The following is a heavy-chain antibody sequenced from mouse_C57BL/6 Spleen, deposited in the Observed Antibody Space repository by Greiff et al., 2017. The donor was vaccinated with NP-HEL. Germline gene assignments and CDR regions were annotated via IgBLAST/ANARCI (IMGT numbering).Heavy chain of an antibody. CDR2: IDPETGGT. Sequence: QVQLQQSGAELVRPGASVTLSCKASGYTFTDYEMHWVKQTPVHGLEWIGAIDPETGGTAYNQKFKGKAILTADKSSSTAYMELRSLTSEGSAVYYCTRLLRYGFAYWGQGTLVTVSA. CDR1: GYTFTDYE. D-gene: IGHD1-1*01. CDR3: TRLLRYGFAY. J-gene: IGHJ3*01. V-gene: IGHV1-15*01.